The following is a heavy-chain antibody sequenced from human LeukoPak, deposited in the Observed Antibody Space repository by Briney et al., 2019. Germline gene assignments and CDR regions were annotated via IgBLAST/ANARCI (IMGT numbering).Heavy chain of an antibody. J-gene: IGHJ4*02. V-gene: IGHV3-23*01. D-gene: IGHD5-12*01. CDR3: ARVGYSGYDYDY. CDR1: AFTVSSYA. Sequence: GGSLRLSCEPSAFTVSSYAMSWVRQAPGKGLEWVSVISGSGDSTYYADSVEGRCTISRDNSKDALYLQMNSLRAEDTAVYYCARVGYSGYDYDYWGQGTLVTVSS. CDR2: ISGSGDST.